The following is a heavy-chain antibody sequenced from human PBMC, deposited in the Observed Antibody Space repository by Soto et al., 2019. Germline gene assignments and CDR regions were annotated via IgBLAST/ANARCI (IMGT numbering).Heavy chain of an antibody. Sequence: SETLSLTCAVSGGSISSGGYSWSWIRQPPGKGLEWIGYIYHSGSTYYNPSLKSRVTISVHTSNSQFSLELSSVTAADTAVYYCARGLITVCHYSGGWYYFDSWGQGTQVTVSS. CDR1: GGSISSGGYS. V-gene: IGHV4-30-2*01. D-gene: IGHD2-8*01. J-gene: IGHJ4*02. CDR3: ARGLITVCHYSGGWYYFDS. CDR2: IYHSGST.